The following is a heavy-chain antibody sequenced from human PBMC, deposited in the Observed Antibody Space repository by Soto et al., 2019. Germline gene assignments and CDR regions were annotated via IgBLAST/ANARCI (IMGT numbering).Heavy chain of an antibody. D-gene: IGHD3-3*01. J-gene: IGHJ4*02. CDR3: ARVYGLVQYDDFWSGYYDY. Sequence: QVQLLQSGAEVKKPGASVRISCKSSANTFINNYINWVRQAPGQGLEWLGVFNPRGGTTRYAQKFQGXXXXXXXXXXXXXXXXXXXXXXADTAVYYCARVYGLVQYDDFWSGYYDYWGQGTLVIVSS. CDR1: ANTFINNY. V-gene: IGHV1-46*01. CDR2: FNPRGGTT.